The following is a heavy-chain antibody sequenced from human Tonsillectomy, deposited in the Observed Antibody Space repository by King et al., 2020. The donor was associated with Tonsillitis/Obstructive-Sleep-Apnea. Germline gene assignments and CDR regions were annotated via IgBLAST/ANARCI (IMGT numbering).Heavy chain of an antibody. CDR3: AREGAIVNAFDI. D-gene: IGHD1-26*01. Sequence: QLQESGPGLVKPSETLSLTCTVSGGSISGYYWSWIRQPPGKGLEWIAYIYYSGGTNYNPSLKSRVTISVDTSKNRGSLRLSSVTAADTAVYYCAREGAIVNAFDIWGQGTMVTVSS. CDR2: IYYSGGT. CDR1: GGSISGYY. J-gene: IGHJ3*02. V-gene: IGHV4-59*01.